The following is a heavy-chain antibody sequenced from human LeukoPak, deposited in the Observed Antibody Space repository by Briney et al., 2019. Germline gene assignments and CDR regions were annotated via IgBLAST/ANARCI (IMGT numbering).Heavy chain of an antibody. CDR1: GFTFSSYG. Sequence: GGPLTLFCAASGFTFSSYGMHWLRQAPGKGLEGGEVIWYDGSNKYYADSVKGRFTISRDNSKNTLYLQMNSLRAEDTAVYYCAKSAAAVPFDYWGQGTLVSVSS. D-gene: IGHD6-13*01. CDR2: IWYDGSNK. CDR3: AKSAAAVPFDY. V-gene: IGHV3-33*06. J-gene: IGHJ4*02.